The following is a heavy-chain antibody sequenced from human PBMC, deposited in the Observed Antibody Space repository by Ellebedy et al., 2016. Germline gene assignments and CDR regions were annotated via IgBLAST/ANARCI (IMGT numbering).Heavy chain of an antibody. Sequence: GGSLRLSCAASGFTFSNAWMNWVRQAPGKGLEWVGRIKSKTDGGTTDYAAPVKGRFTISRDDSKNTLYLQMNSLKTEDTAVYYCTTDAGRTVVVPAATSYYYYGMDVWGQGTTVTVSS. CDR2: IKSKTDGGTT. CDR1: GFTFSNAW. J-gene: IGHJ6*02. CDR3: TTDAGRTVVVPAATSYYYYGMDV. D-gene: IGHD2-2*01. V-gene: IGHV3-15*07.